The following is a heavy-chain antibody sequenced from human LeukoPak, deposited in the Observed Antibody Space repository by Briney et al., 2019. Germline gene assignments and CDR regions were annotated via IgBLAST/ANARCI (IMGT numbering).Heavy chain of an antibody. Sequence: SETLSLTCTVSGASITTTLYYWVWARQSPGKGLEWIGSFYYGGITYYHPSLKSRVTVSVDTSRSQFSLKLISVTAADTAVYYCARAAGHQLSRRHYYAMDVWGQGTTVTVSS. CDR2: FYYGGIT. CDR1: GASITTTLYY. CDR3: ARAAGHQLSRRHYYAMDV. J-gene: IGHJ6*02. V-gene: IGHV4-39*07. D-gene: IGHD2-2*01.